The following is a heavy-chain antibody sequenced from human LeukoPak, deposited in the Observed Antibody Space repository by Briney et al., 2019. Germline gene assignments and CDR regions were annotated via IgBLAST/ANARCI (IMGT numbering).Heavy chain of an antibody. V-gene: IGHV3-33*01. CDR2: IWYDGSNK. CDR3: ARESYDISQNWFDP. Sequence: PGRSLRLSCAASGFTFSSYGMHWVRQAPGKGLEWVAVIWYDGSNKYYADSVKGRFTISRDNSKNTLYLQMNSLRAEDTAVYYCARESYDISQNWFDPWGQGTLVTVSS. D-gene: IGHD3-9*01. CDR1: GFTFSSYG. J-gene: IGHJ5*02.